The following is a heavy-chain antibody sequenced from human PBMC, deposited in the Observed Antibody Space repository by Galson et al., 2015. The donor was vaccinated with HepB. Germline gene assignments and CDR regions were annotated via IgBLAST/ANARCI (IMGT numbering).Heavy chain of an antibody. D-gene: IGHD3-10*01. Sequence: SVKASCKASGGTFSSYAISWVRQAPGQGLEWMGGIIPIFGAANYAQKFQGRVTITADESTSTAYMELSSLRSEDTAVYYCARDRDYWFYMDVWGKGTTVTVSS. CDR2: IIPIFGAA. V-gene: IGHV1-69*13. J-gene: IGHJ6*03. CDR1: GGTFSSYA. CDR3: ARDRDYWFYMDV.